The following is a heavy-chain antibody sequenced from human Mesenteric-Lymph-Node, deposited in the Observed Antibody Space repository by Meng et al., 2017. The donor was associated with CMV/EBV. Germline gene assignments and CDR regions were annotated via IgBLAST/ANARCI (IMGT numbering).Heavy chain of an antibody. Sequence: ISCAASGFTLGNYWMHWVRQAPGTGLVWVSRVSGDGSVTNYADSVKGRFTISRDNAKNTVYLQMNSLRAEDTAMYYCASEDILTSFPWGQGTLVTVSS. CDR1: GFTLGNYW. CDR3: ASEDILTSFP. V-gene: IGHV3-74*01. CDR2: VSGDGSVT. J-gene: IGHJ5*02. D-gene: IGHD3-9*01.